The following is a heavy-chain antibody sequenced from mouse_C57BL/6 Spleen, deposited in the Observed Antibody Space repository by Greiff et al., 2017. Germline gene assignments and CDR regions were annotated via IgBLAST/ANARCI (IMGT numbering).Heavy chain of an antibody. CDR1: GYSFTGYY. J-gene: IGHJ4*01. CDR3: ARSDSGAMDY. V-gene: IGHV1-42*01. D-gene: IGHD1-3*01. Sequence: VQLQQSGPELVKPGASVKISCKASGYSFTGYYMNWVKQSPEKSLEWIGEINPSTGGTTYNQKFKAKATLTVDKSSSTAYMQLKSLTSEDSAVYYCARSDSGAMDYWGQGTSVTFSS. CDR2: INPSTGGT.